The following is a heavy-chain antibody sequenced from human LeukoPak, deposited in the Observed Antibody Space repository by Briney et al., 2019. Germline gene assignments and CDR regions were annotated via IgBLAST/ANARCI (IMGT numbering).Heavy chain of an antibody. Sequence: ASVNVSCKASGYTFTSYGISWVRQAPGQGLEWMGWISAYNGNTNYAQKLQGRVTMTTDTSTSTAYMELRSLRSDDTAVYYCARDFSTVPNDAFDIWGQGTMVTVSS. CDR3: ARDFSTVPNDAFDI. D-gene: IGHD4-17*01. CDR1: GYTFTSYG. J-gene: IGHJ3*02. V-gene: IGHV1-18*01. CDR2: ISAYNGNT.